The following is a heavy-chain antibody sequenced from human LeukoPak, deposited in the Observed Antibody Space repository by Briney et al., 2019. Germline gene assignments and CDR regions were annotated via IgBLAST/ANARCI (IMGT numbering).Heavy chain of an antibody. V-gene: IGHV1-2*02. D-gene: IGHD6-19*01. Sequence: ASVKVSCKASGYTFNTYGITWVRQAPGQGLEWMGWINPNSGGTYYAQKFQGRVSMTRDTSISTAYMELSSLRSDDTAVYYCAKGIRIAVYSDALDYWGQGTLVTVSS. CDR1: GYTFNTYG. CDR2: INPNSGGT. CDR3: AKGIRIAVYSDALDY. J-gene: IGHJ4*02.